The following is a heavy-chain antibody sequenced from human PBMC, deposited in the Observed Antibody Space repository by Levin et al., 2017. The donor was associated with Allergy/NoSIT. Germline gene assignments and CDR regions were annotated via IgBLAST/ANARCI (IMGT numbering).Heavy chain of an antibody. V-gene: IGHV4-59*01. CDR1: GGSITTYY. D-gene: IGHD1/OR15-1a*01. CDR2: VHYSGSS. J-gene: IGHJ4*02. CDR3: ARATEAGTRGGNTWDY. Sequence: KSSETLSLTCTVSGGSITTYYWSWIRQPPGKGLEWIGFVHYSGSSNSNPSLRSRVTISVDTPKSQFSLRLMSVTAADTAVYYCARATEAGTRGGNTWDYWGQGALVTVSS.